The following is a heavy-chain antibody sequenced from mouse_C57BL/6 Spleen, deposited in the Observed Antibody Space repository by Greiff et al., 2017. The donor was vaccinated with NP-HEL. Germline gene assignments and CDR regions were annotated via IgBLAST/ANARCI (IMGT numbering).Heavy chain of an antibody. D-gene: IGHD1-1*01. J-gene: IGHJ1*03. V-gene: IGHV1-52*01. CDR1: GYTFTSYW. CDR2: IDPSDSET. Sequence: QVQLQQPGAELVRPGSSVKLSCKASGYTFTSYWMHWVKQRPIQGLEWIGNIDPSDSETHYNQKFKDKATLTVDKSSSTDYMQLSSLTSEDSAVYYCARGLIYYYGSSDYWYFDVWGTGTTVTVSS. CDR3: ARGLIYYYGSSDYWYFDV.